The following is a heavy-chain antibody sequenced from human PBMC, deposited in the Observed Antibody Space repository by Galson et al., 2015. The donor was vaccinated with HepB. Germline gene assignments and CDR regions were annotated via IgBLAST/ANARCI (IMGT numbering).Heavy chain of an antibody. J-gene: IGHJ6*02. CDR1: GYSLTELF. V-gene: IGHV1-24*01. Sequence: SVKVSCKVSGYSLTELFMYWVRQAPGKGLEWMGSFDREEGETIYAQQFQGRVTMTEDTSTDTAYMEVSSLKSADTAVYYCATDSGRIAVAGTYGMDVWGQGTTVSVSS. D-gene: IGHD6-19*01. CDR3: ATDSGRIAVAGTYGMDV. CDR2: FDREEGET.